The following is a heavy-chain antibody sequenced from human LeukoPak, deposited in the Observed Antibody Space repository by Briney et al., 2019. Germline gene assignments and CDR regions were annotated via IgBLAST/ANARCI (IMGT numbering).Heavy chain of an antibody. J-gene: IGHJ6*02. CDR3: ARVHCGGDCYTFLYYYYTMDV. D-gene: IGHD2-21*02. CDR1: GFTLSNYW. CDR2: IKQDGSEK. V-gene: IGHV3-7*03. Sequence: GGSLRLSCAASGFTLSNYWMTWVRQAPGKGLEWVASIKQDGSEKYYVDSVKGRFTISRDNAKKSLYLQMNSLRAEDTAVYYCARVHCGGDCYTFLYYYYTMDVWGQGTTVTVSS.